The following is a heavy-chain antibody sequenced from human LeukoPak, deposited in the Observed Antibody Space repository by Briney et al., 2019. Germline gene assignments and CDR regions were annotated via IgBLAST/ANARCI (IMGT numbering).Heavy chain of an antibody. CDR3: ARGAMVRGIQYYMDV. CDR1: GGSFSGYY. Sequence: SETLSLTCAVYGGSFSGYYWSWIRQPPGKGLEWIGEINHSGSTNYNPSLKSRVTISVDTSKNQFSLKLSSVTAVDTAVYYCARGAMVRGIQYYMDVWGKGTTVTISS. CDR2: INHSGST. D-gene: IGHD3-10*01. J-gene: IGHJ6*03. V-gene: IGHV4-34*01.